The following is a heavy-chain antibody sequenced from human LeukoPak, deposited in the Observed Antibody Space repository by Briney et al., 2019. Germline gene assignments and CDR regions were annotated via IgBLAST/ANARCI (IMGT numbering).Heavy chain of an antibody. CDR3: ASTAAAGHPNWFDP. CDR1: GYTFTSYG. J-gene: IGHJ5*02. CDR2: ISAYNGNT. D-gene: IGHD6-13*01. Sequence: ASVKVSCKASGYTFTSYGISWVRQAPGQGLEWMGWISAYNGNTDYAQKLQGRVTMTTDTSTSTAYMELRSLRSDDTAVYYCASTAAAGHPNWFDPWGQGTLVTVSS. V-gene: IGHV1-18*01.